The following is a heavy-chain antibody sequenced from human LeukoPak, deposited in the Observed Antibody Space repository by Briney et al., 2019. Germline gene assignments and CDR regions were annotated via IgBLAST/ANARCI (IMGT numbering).Heavy chain of an antibody. D-gene: IGHD2-15*01. J-gene: IGHJ4*02. Sequence: ATVKVSCKASGYTFTSYDINWVRQATGQGLEWMGWMNPNSGNTGYAQKFQGRVTMTRNTSISTAYMELSSLRSEDTAVYYCARGHLGAVVVAATEDYWGKGTVVTVSS. V-gene: IGHV1-8*01. CDR2: MNPNSGNT. CDR1: GYTFTSYD. CDR3: ARGHLGAVVVAATEDY.